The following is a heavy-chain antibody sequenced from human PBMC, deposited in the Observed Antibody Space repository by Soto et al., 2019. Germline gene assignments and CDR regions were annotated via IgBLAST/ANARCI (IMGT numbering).Heavy chain of an antibody. CDR3: ARAAMVRGVPPVDY. Sequence: ASAKVSCKASGYTFTSYGISWVRQAPGQGLEWMEWISAYNGNTNYAQKLQGRVTMTTDTSTSTAYVELRSLRSDDTAVYYCARAAMVRGVPPVDYWGQGTLVTVSS. D-gene: IGHD3-10*01. V-gene: IGHV1-18*01. CDR1: GYTFTSYG. J-gene: IGHJ4*02. CDR2: ISAYNGNT.